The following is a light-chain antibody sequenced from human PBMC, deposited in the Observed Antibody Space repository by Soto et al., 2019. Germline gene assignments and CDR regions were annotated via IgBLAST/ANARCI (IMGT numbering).Light chain of an antibody. CDR3: QQRSNWLT. CDR1: QSGSSY. V-gene: IGKV3-11*01. Sequence: EIVLTQSPATLSLSPGERATLSFRASQSGSSYSAWYHQKPGQAPRLLIYDASNRATGIPARFSGSGSGTDFTLTISSLEPEDFAVYYCQQRSNWLTFGGGTKVEI. J-gene: IGKJ4*01. CDR2: DAS.